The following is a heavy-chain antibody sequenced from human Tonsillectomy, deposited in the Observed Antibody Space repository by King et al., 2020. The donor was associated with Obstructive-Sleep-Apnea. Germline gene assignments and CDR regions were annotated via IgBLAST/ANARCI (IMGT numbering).Heavy chain of an antibody. Sequence: VQLVESGGGVVQPGRSLRLSCAASGFTFSRYGMHWVRQAPGKGLEWVSFIWYYGSNKYYAYSVKGRFTISRDNSKNTLYLQMNSLSAEDTAVYYCATGIAVAAFDYWGQGTLVTVSS. J-gene: IGHJ4*02. CDR1: GFTFSRYG. CDR3: ATGIAVAAFDY. CDR2: IWYYGSNK. D-gene: IGHD6-19*01. V-gene: IGHV3-33*01.